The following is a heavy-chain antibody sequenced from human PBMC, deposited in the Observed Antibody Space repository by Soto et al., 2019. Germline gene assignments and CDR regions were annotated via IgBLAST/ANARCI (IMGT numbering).Heavy chain of an antibody. CDR3: TTGTVGYCSSISCYEGDYYYYYMDV. J-gene: IGHJ6*03. Sequence: EVQLVESGGGLVKPGGSLRLSCAASGFTFSNAWMSWVRQAPGKGLEWVGRIKSKTDGGTTDYAAPVKGRFTISRDDSKNTLYLQMNCLKTEDTAVYYCTTGTVGYCSSISCYEGDYYYYYMDVWGKGTTVTISS. CDR2: IKSKTDGGTT. V-gene: IGHV3-15*01. CDR1: GFTFSNAW. D-gene: IGHD2-2*01.